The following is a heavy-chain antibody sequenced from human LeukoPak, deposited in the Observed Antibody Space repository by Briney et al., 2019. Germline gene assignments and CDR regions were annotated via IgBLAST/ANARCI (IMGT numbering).Heavy chain of an antibody. CDR2: ISGSGGST. D-gene: IGHD6-13*01. V-gene: IGHV3-23*01. J-gene: IGHJ5*02. CDR1: GFTFSSYA. CDR3: AKDPYSSSQARQFDP. Sequence: GGSLRLSCAASGFTFSSYAMSWVRQAPGKGLEWVSAISGSGGSTYYADSVKGRFTISRDNSKNTLYLQMNSLRAEDTAVYYCAKDPYSSSQARQFDPWGQGTLVTVSS.